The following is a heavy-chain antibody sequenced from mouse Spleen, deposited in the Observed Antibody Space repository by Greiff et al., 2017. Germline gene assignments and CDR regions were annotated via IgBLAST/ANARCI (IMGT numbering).Heavy chain of an antibody. V-gene: IGHV1S81*02. D-gene: IGHD1-2*01. CDR3: ARGLRLRGFAY. J-gene: IGHJ3*01. CDR1: GYTFTSYW. Sequence: QVQLKQPGAELVKPGASVKLSCKASGYTFTSYWMHWVKQRPGQGLEWIGEINPSNGRTNYNEKFKSKATLTVDKSSSTAYMQLSSLTSEDSAVYYCARGLRLRGFAYWGQGTLVTVSA. CDR2: INPSNGRT.